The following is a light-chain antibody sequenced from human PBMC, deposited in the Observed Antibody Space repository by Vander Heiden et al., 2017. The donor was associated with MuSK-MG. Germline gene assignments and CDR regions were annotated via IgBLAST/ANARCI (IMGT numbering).Light chain of an antibody. CDR2: AAS. CDR3: QQDAVAPLT. CDR1: QSITSSR. Sequence: EIVLTQSPGTLSLSPGERVTLSCRASQSITSSRLAWYQQKPGQAPRLLIYAASSRATDIPDRFSGGGSGTDFTLTITRLGPEDSAVYYCQQDAVAPLTFGGGTKVEMK. J-gene: IGKJ4*01. V-gene: IGKV3-20*01.